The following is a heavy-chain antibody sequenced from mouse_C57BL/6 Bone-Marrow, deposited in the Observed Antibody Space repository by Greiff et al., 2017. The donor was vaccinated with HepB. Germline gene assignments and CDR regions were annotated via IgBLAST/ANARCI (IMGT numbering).Heavy chain of an antibody. CDR1: GYSITSDY. V-gene: IGHV3-8*01. J-gene: IGHJ4*01. CDR2: ISYSGST. Sequence: EVKLVESGPGLAKPSQTLSLTCSVTGYSITSDYWNWIRKFPGNKLEYMGYISYSGSTYYNPSLKSRISITRDTSKNQYYLQLNSVTTEDTATYYCARTPTGFYYAMDYWGQGTSVTVSS. CDR3: ARTPTGFYYAMDY.